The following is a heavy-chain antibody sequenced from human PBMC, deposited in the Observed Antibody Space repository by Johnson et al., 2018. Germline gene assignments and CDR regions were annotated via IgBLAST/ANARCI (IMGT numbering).Heavy chain of an antibody. CDR1: GFTVSSNY. CDR3: ARNYGGNWGKVFDI. D-gene: IGHD4-23*01. J-gene: IGHJ3*02. Sequence: VQLVQSGGGVVQPGGSLRLSCAASGFTVSSNYMSWVRQAPGKGLEWVSIIYGGGSTYYADSVKGRFTISRDKSNNTLFLQMNSLRAEDTAVYYCARNYGGNWGKVFDIWGQGTMVTVSS. V-gene: IGHV3-66*02. CDR2: IYGGGST.